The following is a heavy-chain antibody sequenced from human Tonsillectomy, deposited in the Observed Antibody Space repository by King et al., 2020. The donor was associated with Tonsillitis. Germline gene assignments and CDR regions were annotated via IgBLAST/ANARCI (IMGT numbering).Heavy chain of an antibody. D-gene: IGHD5-24*01. CDR2: IYYSGST. Sequence: LQLQESGPGLVKPSETLSLTCTVSGGSISSSSYYWGWIRQPPGKGLEWIGSIYYSGSTYYNPSLKSRVTISVDTSKNQFSLKLSSVTAADTDVYYCARLEGDGYHEGAFDIWGQGTMVTVSS. J-gene: IGHJ3*02. CDR1: GGSISSSSYY. V-gene: IGHV4-39*01. CDR3: ARLEGDGYHEGAFDI.